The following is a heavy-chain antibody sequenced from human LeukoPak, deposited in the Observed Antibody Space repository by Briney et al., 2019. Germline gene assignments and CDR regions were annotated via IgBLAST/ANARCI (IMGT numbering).Heavy chain of an antibody. J-gene: IGHJ3*02. CDR2: ISGSGGST. Sequence: PGGSLRLSCAASGFTFSSYAMSWVRQAPGKGLEWVSAISGSGGSTYYADSVKGRFTISRDNSKNTLYLQMNSLRAEDTAVYYCAKDRKMRRFIVINDAFEIWGQGTMVTVSS. CDR3: AKDRKMRRFIVINDAFEI. V-gene: IGHV3-23*01. CDR1: GFTFSSYA. D-gene: IGHD3-16*02.